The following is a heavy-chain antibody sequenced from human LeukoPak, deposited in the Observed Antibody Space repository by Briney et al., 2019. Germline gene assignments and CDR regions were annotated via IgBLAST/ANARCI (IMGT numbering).Heavy chain of an antibody. D-gene: IGHD4-17*01. J-gene: IGHJ4*02. CDR3: ARERRPTVLYFDY. Sequence: GESLKISCAASGFTFSSYWMSWVRQAPGKGLEWVANIKQDGSEKYYVDSVKGRFTISRDNAKNSLYLQMNSLRAEDTAVYYCARERRPTVLYFDYWGQGTLVTVSS. V-gene: IGHV3-7*01. CDR1: GFTFSSYW. CDR2: IKQDGSEK.